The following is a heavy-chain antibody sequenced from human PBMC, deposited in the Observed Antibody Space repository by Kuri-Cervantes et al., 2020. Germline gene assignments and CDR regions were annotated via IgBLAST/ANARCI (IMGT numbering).Heavy chain of an antibody. CDR3: AHREGGYWGNSEDY. J-gene: IGHJ4*02. D-gene: IGHD3-16*01. CDR2: IYWNDDK. CDR1: GFSLSTSGVG. Sequence: SGPTLVKPTQTLTLTCTFSGFSLSTSGVGVGWIRQPPGKALEWLALIYWNDDKRYSPSLKSRLTITKDTSKNQVVLTMTNMDPVDTATYYCAHREGGYWGNSEDYWGQGTLVTVSS. V-gene: IGHV2-5*01.